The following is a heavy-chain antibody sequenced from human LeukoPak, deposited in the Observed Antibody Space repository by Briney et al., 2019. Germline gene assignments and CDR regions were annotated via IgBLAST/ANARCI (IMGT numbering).Heavy chain of an antibody. Sequence: SETLSLTCTVSGGSISSGDYYWSWIRQPPGKGLEWIGDIYYSGSTNYNPSLKSRVTISVDTSKNQFSLQLRSVTAADTAVYYCVRHPARGAADNAFDIWGQGTMVTVSS. D-gene: IGHD6-25*01. J-gene: IGHJ3*02. CDR2: IYYSGST. CDR3: VRHPARGAADNAFDI. CDR1: GGSISSGDYY. V-gene: IGHV4-61*08.